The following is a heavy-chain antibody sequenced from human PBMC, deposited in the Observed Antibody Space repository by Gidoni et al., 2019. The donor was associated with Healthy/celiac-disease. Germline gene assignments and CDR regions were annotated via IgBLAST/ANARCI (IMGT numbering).Heavy chain of an antibody. CDR2: IYTSGST. V-gene: IGHV4-61*02. D-gene: IGHD4-17*01. J-gene: IGHJ6*02. CDR1: GGSISSGSYY. CDR3: ARSGPYGDRPGGMDV. Sequence: QVQLQESGPGLVKPSQTLSLTRTVSGGSISSGSYYWSWIRQPAGKGLEWIGRIYTSGSTNYNPSLKSRVTISVDTSKNQFSLKLSSVTAADTAVYYCARSGPYGDRPGGMDVWGQGTTVTVSS.